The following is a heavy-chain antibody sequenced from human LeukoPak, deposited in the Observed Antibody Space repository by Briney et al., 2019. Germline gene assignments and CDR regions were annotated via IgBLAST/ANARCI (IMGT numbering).Heavy chain of an antibody. J-gene: IGHJ3*02. Sequence: PSETLSLTCAVYGGSFSGYYWSWIRQPPGKGLEWIGEINHSGSTNYNPSLKSRVTISVDTSKNQFSLKLSSVTAADTAVYYCARGRVGARQRGFDIWGQGTMVTVSS. CDR2: INHSGST. V-gene: IGHV4-34*01. CDR3: ARGRVGARQRGFDI. CDR1: GGSFSGYY. D-gene: IGHD1-26*01.